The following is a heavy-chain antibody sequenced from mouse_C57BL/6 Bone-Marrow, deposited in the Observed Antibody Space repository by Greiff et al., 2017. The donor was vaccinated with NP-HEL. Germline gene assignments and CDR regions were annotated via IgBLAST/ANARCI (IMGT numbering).Heavy chain of an antibody. V-gene: IGHV5-6*01. D-gene: IGHD4-1*01. J-gene: IGHJ3*01. CDR1: GFTFSSYG. CDR2: ISNGGSYT. CDR3: ARQAANWAWFAY. Sequence: EVQGVESGGDLVKPGGSLKLSCAASGFTFSSYGMSWVRQTPDKRLEWVATISNGGSYTYYPDSVKGRFTISRDNAKNTLYLQMSSLKSEDTAMYYCARQAANWAWFAYWGQGTLVTVSA.